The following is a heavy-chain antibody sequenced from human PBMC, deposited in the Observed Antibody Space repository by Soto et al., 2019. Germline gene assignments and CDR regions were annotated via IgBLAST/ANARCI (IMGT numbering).Heavy chain of an antibody. D-gene: IGHD1-26*01. CDR1: GGSISSYY. CDR2: IYYSGST. CDR3: AGHVGSYSQGEWFDP. Sequence: QVQLQESGPGLVKPSETLSLTCTVSGGSISSYYWSWIRQPPGKGLEWIGYIYYSGSTKYNPSLKRRGPVSVGTSKTQFPLRLCSVTAADTAVYYCAGHVGSYSQGEWFDPWGQGTLVTVSS. J-gene: IGHJ5*02. V-gene: IGHV4-59*08.